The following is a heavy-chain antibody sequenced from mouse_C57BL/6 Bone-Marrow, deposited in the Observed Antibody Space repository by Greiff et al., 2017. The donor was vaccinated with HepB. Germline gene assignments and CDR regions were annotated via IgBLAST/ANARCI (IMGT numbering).Heavy chain of an antibody. Sequence: EVQRVESGGGLVQPGGSLKLSCAASGFTFSDYYMYWVRQTPEKRLEWVAYISNGGGSTYYPDTVKGRFTISRDNAKNTLYLQMSRLKSEDTAMYYCARQGYDGYYIDYWGQGTTLTVSS. CDR2: ISNGGGST. V-gene: IGHV5-12*01. CDR3: ARQGYDGYYIDY. CDR1: GFTFSDYY. J-gene: IGHJ2*01. D-gene: IGHD2-3*01.